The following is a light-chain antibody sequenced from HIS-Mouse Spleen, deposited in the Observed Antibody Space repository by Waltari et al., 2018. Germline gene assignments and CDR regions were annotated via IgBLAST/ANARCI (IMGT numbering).Light chain of an antibody. V-gene: IGLV2-11*01. J-gene: IGLJ1*01. CDR1: SSDGGGYNY. CDR3: CSYAGSYTFPYV. Sequence: QSALTQPRSVSGSPGQSVTIPCPGTSSDGGGYNYVSWYQQHPGKAPKLMIYDVSKRPSGVPDRFSGSKSGNTASLTISGLQAEDEADYYCCSYAGSYTFPYVFGTGTKVTVL. CDR2: DVS.